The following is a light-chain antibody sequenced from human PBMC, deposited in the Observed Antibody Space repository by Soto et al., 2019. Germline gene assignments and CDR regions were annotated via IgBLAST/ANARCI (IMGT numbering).Light chain of an antibody. V-gene: IGLV1-44*01. J-gene: IGLJ2*01. CDR3: TAWDDSLNGRL. CDR2: SND. CDR1: TSNIGSNA. Sequence: QPVLTQPPSASGTPGQRVTFSCSGSTSNIGSNAVNWYQQLPGTAPKLLIYSNDRRPSGVPDRFSGSKSGTSASLAISGLQSEDEADYYCTAWDDSLNGRLFGGGTKLTVL.